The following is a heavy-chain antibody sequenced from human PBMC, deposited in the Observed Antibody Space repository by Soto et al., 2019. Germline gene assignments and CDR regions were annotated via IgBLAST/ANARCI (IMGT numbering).Heavy chain of an antibody. CDR2: IIPIFGTI. J-gene: IGHJ3*02. Sequence: QVQLVQSGTEVRKPGSSVKVSCKASGGTFDSNAISWVRLAPGQGLEWMGGIIPIFGTINNAQKFQDRVTIPAXXPXNXAYMELSSLRSEDTAIYYCAREGLTFGPGAVGGAFDIWGQGTLVTVSS. V-gene: IGHV1-69*12. CDR1: GGTFDSNA. D-gene: IGHD2-2*01. CDR3: AREGLTFGPGAVGGAFDI.